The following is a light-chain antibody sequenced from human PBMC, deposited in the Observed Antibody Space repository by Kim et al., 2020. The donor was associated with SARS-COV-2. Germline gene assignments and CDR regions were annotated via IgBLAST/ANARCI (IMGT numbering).Light chain of an antibody. CDR3: CSYAGSYTLV. CDR1: SSDVGGHNY. Sequence: QSALTQPRSVSGSPGQSVTISCTGTSSDVGGHNYVSWYQQHPGKAPKLMIYDVNEQPSGVPDRFSGSKSGNTASLTISGLQAEDEADYHCCSYAGSYTLVFGGGTKVTVL. J-gene: IGLJ3*02. CDR2: DVN. V-gene: IGLV2-11*01.